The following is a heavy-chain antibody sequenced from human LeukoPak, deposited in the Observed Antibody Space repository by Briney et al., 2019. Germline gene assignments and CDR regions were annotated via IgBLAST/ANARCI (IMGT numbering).Heavy chain of an antibody. D-gene: IGHD6-19*01. V-gene: IGHV1-2*02. CDR1: GYTFTGYY. J-gene: IGHJ4*02. CDR3: ARAVSEHSSGFLGYYFDY. Sequence: ASVKVSCKASGYTFTGYYMHWVRQAPGQGLEWMGWINPNSGGTNYAQKFQGRVTMTRDTSISTAYMELSRLRSDDTAVYYCARAVSEHSSGFLGYYFDYWGQGTLVTVSS. CDR2: INPNSGGT.